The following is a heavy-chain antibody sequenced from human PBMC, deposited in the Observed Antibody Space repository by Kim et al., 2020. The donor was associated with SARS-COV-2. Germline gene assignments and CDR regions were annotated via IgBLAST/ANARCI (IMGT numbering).Heavy chain of an antibody. J-gene: IGHJ5*02. CDR2: TYYTGST. D-gene: IGHD5-18*01. CDR1: GGSISSRSHY. Sequence: SETLSLTCTVSGGSISSRSHYWDWVRQSPGQGLEWLGTTYYTGSTVDNPSLTSRVTTSIDTSKNQFSLELRSVTAADTATYFCARRGYTYGTGWFDPWG. CDR3: ARRGYTYGTGWFDP. V-gene: IGHV4-39*01.